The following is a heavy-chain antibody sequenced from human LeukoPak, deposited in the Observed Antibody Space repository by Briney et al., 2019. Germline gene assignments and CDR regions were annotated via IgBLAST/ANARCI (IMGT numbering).Heavy chain of an antibody. V-gene: IGHV4-59*01. CDR1: GGSISSYY. D-gene: IGHD3-3*01. J-gene: IGHJ6*03. Sequence: PSETLSLTCTVSGGSISSYYWSWIRQPPGKGLEWIGYIYYSGSTNYNPSLKSRVTISVDTSKNQFSLKLSSVTAADTAVYYCARVKAILALYYYMDVWGKGTTVTVSS. CDR3: ARVKAILALYYYMDV. CDR2: IYYSGST.